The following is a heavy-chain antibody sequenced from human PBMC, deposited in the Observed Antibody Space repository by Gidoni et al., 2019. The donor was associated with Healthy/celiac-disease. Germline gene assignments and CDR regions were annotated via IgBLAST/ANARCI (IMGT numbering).Heavy chain of an antibody. Sequence: QVQLQESGPGLVQPSETLSLTCTVSGGAISSYYWSWILQPPAKGLEWIEYIYYSGSTNYNPSLKSRVTISVDTSKNQFSLKLSSVTAADTAVYYCAIGDPVFDYWGQGTLVTVSS. CDR1: GGAISSYY. CDR2: IYYSGST. V-gene: IGHV4-59*01. CDR3: AIGDPVFDY. J-gene: IGHJ4*02.